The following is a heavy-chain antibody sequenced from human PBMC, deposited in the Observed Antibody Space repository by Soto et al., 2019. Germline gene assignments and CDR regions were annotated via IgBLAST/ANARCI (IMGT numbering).Heavy chain of an antibody. CDR2: IYYSGST. Sequence: QVQLQESGPGLVKPSETLSLTCTVSGGSISNYYWTWIRLPPGKGLEWIGHIYYSGSTKYNPSLMSRGTISVDTSKNQFSLKLSSVTAADTAVYYCARVGAEAGASIYYYYYGMDVWGQGTTVTVSS. J-gene: IGHJ6*02. V-gene: IGHV4-59*01. CDR1: GGSISNYY. CDR3: ARVGAEAGASIYYYYYGMDV. D-gene: IGHD6-19*01.